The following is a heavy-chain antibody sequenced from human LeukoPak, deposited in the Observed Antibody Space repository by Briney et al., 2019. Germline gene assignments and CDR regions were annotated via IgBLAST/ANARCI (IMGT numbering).Heavy chain of an antibody. Sequence: SETLSLTCTVSGGSVSSSSAYWGWLRQAPGKGLEWIGSIYYSVNTYYNPSLKSRVTIFVDTSKNQFSLKLSSVTAADTAVYYCARLRPSYSSSWYYFDYWGQGTLVTVSS. CDR1: GGSVSSSSAY. D-gene: IGHD6-13*01. CDR2: IYYSVNT. V-gene: IGHV4-39*01. CDR3: ARLRPSYSSSWYYFDY. J-gene: IGHJ4*02.